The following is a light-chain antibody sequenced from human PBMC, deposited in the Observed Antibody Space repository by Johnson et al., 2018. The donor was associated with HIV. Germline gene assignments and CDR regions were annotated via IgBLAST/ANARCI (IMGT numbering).Light chain of an antibody. CDR3: GTWDSSLSAGV. CDR1: SSNVGSSF. V-gene: IGLV1-51*01. Sequence: QSALTQPPSVSAAPGQTVTISCSGSSSNVGSSFVSWYRQVPGTAPKLLIYDNNKRPSGIPDRFSGSQSGTSATLGITGLQTGDEADYYCGTWDSSLSAGVFGTGTKVTVL. J-gene: IGLJ1*01. CDR2: DNN.